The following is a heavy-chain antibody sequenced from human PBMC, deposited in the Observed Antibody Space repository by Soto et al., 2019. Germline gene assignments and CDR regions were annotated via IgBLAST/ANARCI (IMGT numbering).Heavy chain of an antibody. CDR1: GYTFMSYP. V-gene: IGHV1-3*01. J-gene: IGHJ4*02. CDR2: INAGDDIT. D-gene: IGHD5-12*01. Sequence: ASVKVSCKASGYTFMSYPLHWVRQAPGQRPEWMGRINAGDDITQFSQKFQGRLTITTDKSTGTAYMELKSLRSEDTAVYYCVSDSPIGSTFSGYDGIDYWGQGTLVTVSS. CDR3: VSDSPIGSTFSGYDGIDY.